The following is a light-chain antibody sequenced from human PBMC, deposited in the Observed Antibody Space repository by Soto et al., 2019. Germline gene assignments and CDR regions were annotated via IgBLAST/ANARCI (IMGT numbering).Light chain of an antibody. CDR3: QQYNNWPPWT. V-gene: IGKV3-15*01. Sequence: EIVMTQSPATLSVSPGERATLSCRAIQSVSNDFLAWYQQKPGQAPRLLIYGASTRATGIPARFSGSGSGTEFTLTISSLQSEDFAVYYCQQYNNWPPWTFGQGTKVDIK. J-gene: IGKJ1*01. CDR1: QSVSNDF. CDR2: GAS.